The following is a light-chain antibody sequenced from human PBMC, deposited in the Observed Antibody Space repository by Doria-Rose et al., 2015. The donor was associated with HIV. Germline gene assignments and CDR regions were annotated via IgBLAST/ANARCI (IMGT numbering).Light chain of an antibody. CDR3: QQYYDTPS. CDR1: QSLLYTSKNY. J-gene: IGKJ3*01. CDR2: WAS. Sequence: DIRVTQSPESLGMSLGERATLNCKSNQSLLYTSKNYLAWYQQKPGQPPKLVIYWASTRQSGVTARFSGSGSGTDFTPTISSLEAEDVAVYYCQQYYDTPSFGPGTTVDIK. V-gene: IGKV4-1*01.